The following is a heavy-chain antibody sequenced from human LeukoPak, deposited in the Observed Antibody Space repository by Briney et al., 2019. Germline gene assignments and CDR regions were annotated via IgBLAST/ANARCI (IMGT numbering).Heavy chain of an antibody. V-gene: IGHV3-23*01. CDR1: GFTFSSYA. Sequence: GGSLRLSCAASGFTFSSYAMSWVRQAPGKGVEWVSAISGSGGSTYYADSAKGRFTISRDNSKNTLYLQMDSLRAEETAVYYCAKDRGYCSSTSCPHDYWGQGTLITVSS. CDR2: ISGSGGST. CDR3: AKDRGYCSSTSCPHDY. J-gene: IGHJ4*02. D-gene: IGHD2-2*01.